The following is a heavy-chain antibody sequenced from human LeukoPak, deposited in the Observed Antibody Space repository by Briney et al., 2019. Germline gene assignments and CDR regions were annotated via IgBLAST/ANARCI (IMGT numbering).Heavy chain of an antibody. J-gene: IGHJ4*02. CDR3: AKGPREEDSYGYEYYFDY. D-gene: IGHD5-18*01. CDR2: ISWDGGST. Sequence: PGGSLRLSCAASGFTFDDYTMHWVRQAPGKGLEWVSLISWDGGSTYYADSVKGRFTISRDNSKNSLYLQMNSLRTEDTALYYCAKGPREEDSYGYEYYFDYWGQGTLVTVSS. V-gene: IGHV3-43*01. CDR1: GFTFDDYT.